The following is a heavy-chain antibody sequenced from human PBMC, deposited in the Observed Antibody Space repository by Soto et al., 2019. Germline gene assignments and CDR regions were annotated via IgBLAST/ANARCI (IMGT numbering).Heavy chain of an antibody. CDR1: GYTFTSYG. CDR3: ASSKLLGGFDY. D-gene: IGHD3-16*01. J-gene: IGHJ4*02. CDR2: ISAYNGNT. V-gene: IGHV1-18*01. Sequence: ASVKVSCKASGYTFTSYGISWVRQAPGQGLEWMGWISAYNGNTNYAQKLQGRVTMTTDTSTSTAYMELRSLRSDDTAAYYCASSKLLGGFDYWGQGTLVTVSS.